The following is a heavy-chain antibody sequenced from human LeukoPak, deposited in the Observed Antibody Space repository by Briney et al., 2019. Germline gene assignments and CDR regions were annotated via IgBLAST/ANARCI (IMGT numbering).Heavy chain of an antibody. CDR2: IYTSGST. D-gene: IGHD2-2*01. CDR1: GGSINSYY. CDR3: ARDAQLLPYYFDY. Sequence: SETLSLTCTVSGGSINSYYWSWIRQPAGKGLEWIGRIYTSGSTNYDPSLKSRVTMSVDTSKNQFSLKLSSVTAADTAVYYCARDAQLLPYYFDYWGQGTLVTVSS. J-gene: IGHJ4*02. V-gene: IGHV4-4*07.